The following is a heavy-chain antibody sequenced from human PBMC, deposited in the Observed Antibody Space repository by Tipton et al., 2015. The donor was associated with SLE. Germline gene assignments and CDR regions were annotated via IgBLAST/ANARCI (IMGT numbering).Heavy chain of an antibody. V-gene: IGHV3-23*01. CDR3: APSPSIAAN. Sequence: SLRLSCAASGFTFSDYYMSWIRQAPGKGLEWVSAISGSGGSTYYADSVKGRFTISRDNSKNTLYLQMNSLRAEDTAVYYCAPSPSIAANWGQGTLVTVSS. CDR1: GFTFSDYY. J-gene: IGHJ4*02. CDR2: ISGSGGST. D-gene: IGHD6-6*01.